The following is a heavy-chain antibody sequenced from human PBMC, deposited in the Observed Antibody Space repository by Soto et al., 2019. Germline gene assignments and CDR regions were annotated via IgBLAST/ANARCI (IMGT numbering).Heavy chain of an antibody. CDR1: GFTFSSYA. D-gene: IGHD1-7*01. CDR3: AREIRASTRRNYYYYYYGMDV. J-gene: IGHJ6*02. CDR2: ISYDGSNK. V-gene: IGHV3-30-3*01. Sequence: PGGSLRLSCAASGFTFSSYAMHWVRQAPGKGLEWVAVISYDGSNKYYADSVKGRFTISRDNSKNTLYLQMNSLRAEDTAVYYCAREIRASTRRNYYYYYYGMDVWGQGTTVTVS.